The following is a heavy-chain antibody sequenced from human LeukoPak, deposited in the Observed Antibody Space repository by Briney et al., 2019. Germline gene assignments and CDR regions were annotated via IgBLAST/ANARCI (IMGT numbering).Heavy chain of an antibody. D-gene: IGHD2-2*01. CDR1: GYTFTGHY. Sequence: ASVKVSCKASGYTFTGHYMHWVRQAPGQGLEWMGWINPNSGGTNYAQKFQGRVTMTRDTSISTAYMELSRLRSDDTAVYYCARDQAGVVVPAADYYYYGMDVWGQGTTVTVSS. CDR3: ARDQAGVVVPAADYYYYGMDV. V-gene: IGHV1-2*02. J-gene: IGHJ6*02. CDR2: INPNSGGT.